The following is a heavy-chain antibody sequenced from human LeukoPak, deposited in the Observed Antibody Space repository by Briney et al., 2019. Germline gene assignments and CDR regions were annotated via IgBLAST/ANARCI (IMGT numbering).Heavy chain of an antibody. J-gene: IGHJ6*02. V-gene: IGHV3-74*01. Sequence: GGSLRLSCAASGFTFSSYWMHWVRQAPGKGLVRVSRIDSDGRSTTYADSVKGRFTISRDNAKNTLYLQMNSLRAEDTAVYYCARDSQRSGVVQPKSVNYYYGMTSGAKGPRSPSP. CDR2: IDSDGRST. D-gene: IGHD3-10*01. CDR1: GFTFSSYW. CDR3: ARDSQRSGVVQPKSVNYYYGMTS.